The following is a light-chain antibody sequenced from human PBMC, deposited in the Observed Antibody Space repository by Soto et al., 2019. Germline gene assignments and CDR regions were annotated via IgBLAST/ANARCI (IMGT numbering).Light chain of an antibody. CDR3: QSYDSSNLWV. CDR2: EDN. CDR1: SGSIASNY. Sequence: NFMLTQPHSVSESPGKTVTISCTRSSGSIASNYVQWYQQRPGSSPTTVIYEDNQTPSGVPDRFSGSIDSSSNSASLTISGLKTEDEADYSCQSYDSSNLWVFGGGTKLTVL. V-gene: IGLV6-57*01. J-gene: IGLJ3*02.